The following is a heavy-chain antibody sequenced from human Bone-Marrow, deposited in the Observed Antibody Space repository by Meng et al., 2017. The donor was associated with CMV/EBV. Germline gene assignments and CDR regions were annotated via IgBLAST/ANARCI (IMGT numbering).Heavy chain of an antibody. CDR3: AKDRAPGLRFLERPKTNWYDP. Sequence: ASVKVSCKASGYTFTGYYMHWVRQAPGQGLEWMGWINPNSGGTNYAQKFQGRVTMTRDTSISTAYMELSRLRSDDTAVYYCAKDRAPGLRFLERPKTNWYDPWGQGTLVAASS. D-gene: IGHD3-3*01. CDR1: GYTFTGYY. V-gene: IGHV1-2*02. J-gene: IGHJ5*02. CDR2: INPNSGGT.